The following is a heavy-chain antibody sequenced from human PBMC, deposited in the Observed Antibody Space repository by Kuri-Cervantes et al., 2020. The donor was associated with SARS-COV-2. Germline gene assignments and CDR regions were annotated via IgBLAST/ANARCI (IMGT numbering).Heavy chain of an antibody. V-gene: IGHV4-61*02. CDR3: ATSGAHYTYFMDV. J-gene: IGHJ6*03. D-gene: IGHD3-10*01. Sequence: LRLSCTVSGGSISSGSYYWSWIRQPAGKGLEWIGRIYTSGSTNYNPALKSRVTISVDTSKNQFSLKLSSVTAADTAVYYCATSGAHYTYFMDVWGKGTTVTVSS. CDR1: GGSISSGSYY. CDR2: IYTSGST.